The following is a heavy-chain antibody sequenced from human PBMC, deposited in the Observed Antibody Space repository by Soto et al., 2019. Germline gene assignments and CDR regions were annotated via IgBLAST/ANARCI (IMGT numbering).Heavy chain of an antibody. Sequence: QLQLQESGPGLVKPSETLSLTCTVSGGSISSSSYYWGWISQPPGKGLEWIGSIYYSGSTYYNPSLRSRVTISVDTSKNQFSLKLSSVTAADTAVYYGARREPAAGPYFDYWGQGTLVTVSS. CDR2: IYYSGST. J-gene: IGHJ4*02. V-gene: IGHV4-39*01. CDR3: ARREPAAGPYFDY. CDR1: GGSISSSSYY. D-gene: IGHD6-13*01.